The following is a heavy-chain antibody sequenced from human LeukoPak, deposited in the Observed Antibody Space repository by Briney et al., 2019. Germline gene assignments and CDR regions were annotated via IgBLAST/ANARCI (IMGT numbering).Heavy chain of an antibody. J-gene: IGHJ3*02. CDR1: GFTFSSYN. V-gene: IGHV3-21*01. CDR2: IFNNSSYI. CDR3: ARDLTPRYYYDSSGYYRPSGSDAFDI. D-gene: IGHD3-22*01. Sequence: PGGALRLSCATSGFTFSSYNMNWVRQAPGEGLEWGSSIFNNSSYIYYPDSVKGRFTISRDNAKNSLYLQMNSLRAEDTAVYYCARDLTPRYYYDSSGYYRPSGSDAFDIWGQGTMVTVSS.